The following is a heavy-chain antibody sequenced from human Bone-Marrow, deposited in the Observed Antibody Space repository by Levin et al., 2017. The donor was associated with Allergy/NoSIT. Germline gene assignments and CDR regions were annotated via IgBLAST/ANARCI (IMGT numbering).Heavy chain of an antibody. CDR1: GGTFSSYA. D-gene: IGHD4-17*01. Sequence: SVKVSCKASGGTFSSYAISWVRQAPGQGLEWMGGIIPIFGTANYAQKFQGRVTITADKSTSTAYMELSSLRSEDTAVYYCAREWAYYYYGDSTRKTFDYWGQGTLVTVSS. J-gene: IGHJ4*02. CDR2: IIPIFGTA. V-gene: IGHV1-69*06. CDR3: AREWAYYYYGDSTRKTFDY.